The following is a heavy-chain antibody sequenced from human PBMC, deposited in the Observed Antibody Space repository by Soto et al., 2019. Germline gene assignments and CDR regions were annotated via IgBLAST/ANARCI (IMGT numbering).Heavy chain of an antibody. D-gene: IGHD6-13*01. CDR1: GYIFSRYV. Sequence: QVQLVQSGPEVRKPGASVKVSCKASGYIFSRYVFIWGRQAPGQGLEWMAWISGYNGNTKFGERVQGRVNVTTDTSTSTAYMELRSLRSDDTAVYYCAREAAAERNYYGLDVWGQGTTVIVSS. CDR3: AREAAAERNYYGLDV. V-gene: IGHV1-18*04. CDR2: ISGYNGNT. J-gene: IGHJ6*02.